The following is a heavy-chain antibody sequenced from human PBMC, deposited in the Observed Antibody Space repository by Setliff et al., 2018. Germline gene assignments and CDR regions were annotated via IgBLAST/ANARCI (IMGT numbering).Heavy chain of an antibody. Sequence: PSETLSLTCTVSDDSITSSNYSLAWVRQPPRKALEWIGNIFYIGRSHSNPSLKSRLTMSVDKTKNQFSLNLTSVTAADTAVYYCARTHSIIKIFGVVSLLYHMDVWGTGTTVTVSS. CDR2: IFYIGRS. J-gene: IGHJ6*03. V-gene: IGHV4-61*05. CDR1: DDSITSSNYS. CDR3: ARTHSIIKIFGVVSLLYHMDV. D-gene: IGHD3-3*01.